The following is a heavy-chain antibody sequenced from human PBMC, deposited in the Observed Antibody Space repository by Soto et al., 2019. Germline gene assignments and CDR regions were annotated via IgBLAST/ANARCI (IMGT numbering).Heavy chain of an antibody. CDR1: GYRFTSYW. CDR2: IYPGDSDT. Sequence: PGESLKISCQGSGYRFTSYWIGWVRQMPGKGLEWMGIIYPGDSDTRYSPSFQGQVTISADKSISTAYLQWSSLKASDTAMYYCARHGRLRSVWAYYYYMDVWGKGTTVTVSS. J-gene: IGHJ6*03. CDR3: ARHGRLRSVWAYYYYMDV. D-gene: IGHD5-12*01. V-gene: IGHV5-51*01.